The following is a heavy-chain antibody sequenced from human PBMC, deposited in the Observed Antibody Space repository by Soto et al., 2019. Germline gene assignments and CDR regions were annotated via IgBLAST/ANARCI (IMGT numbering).Heavy chain of an antibody. Sequence: QVQLQESGPGLVKPSGTLSLTCAVSGGSISSSHWWTWVRQSPGKGLEYIGEISHSGTSNSNPSLKRRVTLSVDKSKNHFCLTLTSVTAADTAVYYSARVVLTITRGAFDAWGQGTLVIVSS. D-gene: IGHD3-9*01. J-gene: IGHJ3*01. CDR3: ARVVLTITRGAFDA. CDR1: GGSISSSHW. V-gene: IGHV4-4*02. CDR2: ISHSGTS.